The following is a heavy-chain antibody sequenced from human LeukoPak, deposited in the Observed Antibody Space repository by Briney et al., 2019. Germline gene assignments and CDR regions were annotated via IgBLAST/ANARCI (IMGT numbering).Heavy chain of an antibody. Sequence: ASVKVSCKASGGTFSSYTINWVRQAPGQGLEWMGWISAYNGNTNYAQKLQGRVTMTTDTSTSTAYMELRSLRSDDTAVYYCARSVTMIVVVIPYNWFDPWGQGTLVTVSS. CDR1: GGTFSSYT. J-gene: IGHJ5*02. V-gene: IGHV1-18*01. D-gene: IGHD3-22*01. CDR2: ISAYNGNT. CDR3: ARSVTMIVVVIPYNWFDP.